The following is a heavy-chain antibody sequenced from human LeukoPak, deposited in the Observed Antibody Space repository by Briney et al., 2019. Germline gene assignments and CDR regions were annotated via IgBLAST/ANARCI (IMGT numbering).Heavy chain of an antibody. Sequence: PGGSLRLSCAASGFTFSSYSMNWVRQAPGKGLEWVSSISSSSSYIYYADSVKGRFTISRDNAKNSLYLQMNSLRAEDTAVYYCARDCGSSGWRYYYYGMDVWSKGTTVTVSS. J-gene: IGHJ6*04. CDR3: ARDCGSSGWRYYYYGMDV. D-gene: IGHD6-19*01. CDR1: GFTFSSYS. CDR2: ISSSSSYI. V-gene: IGHV3-21*01.